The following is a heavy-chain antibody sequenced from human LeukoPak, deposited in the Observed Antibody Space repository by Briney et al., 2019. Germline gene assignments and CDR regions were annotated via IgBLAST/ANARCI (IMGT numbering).Heavy chain of an antibody. CDR2: ISGSGGST. V-gene: IGHV3-23*01. CDR1: GFTFSSYW. Sequence: GGSLRLSCAASGFTFSSYWMSWVRQASGKGLERVSGISGSGGSTYYADSVKGRFSISRDNSKNTLYLQMNSLRAEDTAVYYCAKAIVVVPAAYDYWGQGTLVTVSS. J-gene: IGHJ4*02. D-gene: IGHD2-2*01. CDR3: AKAIVVVPAAYDY.